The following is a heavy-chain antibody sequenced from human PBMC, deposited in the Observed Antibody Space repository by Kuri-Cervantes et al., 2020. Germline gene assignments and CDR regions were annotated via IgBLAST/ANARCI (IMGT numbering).Heavy chain of an antibody. J-gene: IGHJ4*02. Sequence: GESLKISCAASGFTFSGSAMHWVRQASGKGLEWVGRIRSKANSYATAYAASVKGRFTISRDDSKNTAYLQMSSLKTEDTAVYYCTKYSSSAAHGGYYFDYWGQGTLVTVSS. CDR2: IRSKANSYAT. CDR1: GFTFSGSA. CDR3: TKYSSSAAHGGYYFDY. V-gene: IGHV3-73*01. D-gene: IGHD6-6*01.